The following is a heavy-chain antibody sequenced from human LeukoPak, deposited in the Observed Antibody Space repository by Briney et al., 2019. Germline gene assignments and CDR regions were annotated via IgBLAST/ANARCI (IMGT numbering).Heavy chain of an antibody. CDR2: INPNSGGT. D-gene: IGHD2-2*01. CDR3: ARVITGPSYIPEKYYYMDV. J-gene: IGHJ6*03. Sequence: ASVKVSCKASGYTFTGYYMHWVRQAPGQGLEWMGWINPNSGGTNYAQKFQGRVTMTRDTSISTAYMELSRLRSDDTAVYYCARVITGPSYIPEKYYYMDVWGQGTTVTISS. V-gene: IGHV1-2*02. CDR1: GYTFTGYY.